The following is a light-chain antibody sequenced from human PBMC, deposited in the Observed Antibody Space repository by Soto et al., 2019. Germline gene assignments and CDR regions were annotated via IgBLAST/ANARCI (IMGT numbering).Light chain of an antibody. CDR1: QSISSW. V-gene: IGKV1-5*01. CDR3: QQYGSSPPYT. J-gene: IGKJ5*01. CDR2: DAS. Sequence: DIQLTQSPSTLSASVGDRVTITCLASQSISSWLAWYQQKPGKAPKLLIYDASSLKSGVPSRFSGSGSGTEFTLTISSLQPDDFAVYYCQQYGSSPPYTFGQGTRLEI.